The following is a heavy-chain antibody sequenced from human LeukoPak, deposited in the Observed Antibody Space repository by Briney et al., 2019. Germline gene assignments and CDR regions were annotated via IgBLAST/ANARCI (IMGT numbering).Heavy chain of an antibody. CDR1: GYTLTELS. Sequence: EASVKVSCKVSGYTLTELSMHWVRQAPGKGLEWMGGFDPEDGETIYAQKFQGRVTMTEDTSTDTAYMELSSLRSEDTAVYYCATTDPCFYSNYVYYYGMDVWGKGTTVTVSS. CDR2: FDPEDGET. J-gene: IGHJ6*04. CDR3: ATTDPCFYSNYVYYYGMDV. D-gene: IGHD4-11*01. V-gene: IGHV1-24*01.